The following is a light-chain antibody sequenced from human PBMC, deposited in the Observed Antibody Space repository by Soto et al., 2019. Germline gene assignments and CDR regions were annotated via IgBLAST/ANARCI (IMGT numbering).Light chain of an antibody. CDR1: QSVSSY. CDR2: AAS. CDR3: QKYGSFWT. Sequence: EIVLTQSPATLSLSPGERATLSCRASQSVSSYLAWYQQHPGQAPRLLIYAASSRATGIPDRFSGSGSGTDFTLTIRGLEPDDFAVYYCQKYGSFWTFGQGTKVEIK. J-gene: IGKJ1*01. V-gene: IGKV3-20*01.